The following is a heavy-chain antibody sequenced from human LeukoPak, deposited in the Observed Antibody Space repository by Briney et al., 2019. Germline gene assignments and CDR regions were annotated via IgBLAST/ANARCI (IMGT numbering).Heavy chain of an antibody. CDR2: IYTSGST. CDR3: ARDRVVPAASDAFDI. J-gene: IGHJ3*02. CDR1: GGSISSYY. D-gene: IGHD2-2*01. V-gene: IGHV4-4*08. Sequence: SETLSLTCTVSGGSISSYYWSWIRQPPGKGLEWIGRIYTSGSTNYNPSLKSRVTISVDTSKNQFSLKLSSVTAADTAVYYCARDRVVPAASDAFDIWGQGTMVTVSS.